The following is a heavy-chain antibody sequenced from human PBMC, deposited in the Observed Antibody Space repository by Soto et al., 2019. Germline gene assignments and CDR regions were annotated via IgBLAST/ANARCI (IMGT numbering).Heavy chain of an antibody. V-gene: IGHV3-30-3*01. Sequence: QVQLVESGGGVVQPGRSLRLSCAASGFTFSSYAMHWVRQAPGKGLEWVAVISYDGSNKYYADSVKGRFTISRDNSKNTLYLQMNSLRAEDTAVYYCARDVYSSSHWGQGTLVTVSS. CDR2: ISYDGSNK. D-gene: IGHD6-6*01. CDR1: GFTFSSYA. J-gene: IGHJ4*02. CDR3: ARDVYSSSH.